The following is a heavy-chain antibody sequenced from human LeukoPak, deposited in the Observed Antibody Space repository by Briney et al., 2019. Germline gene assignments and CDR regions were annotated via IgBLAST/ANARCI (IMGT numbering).Heavy chain of an antibody. CDR1: GFTFSSYV. CDR2: ISGSGGST. Sequence: GGSLRLSCAASGFTFSSYVTSWVRQAPGKGLEWVSTISGSGGSTYYADSVKGRFTISRDSSKNTLYLQMNSLRAGDTAVYYCAGSSSWYRQGDYWGQGTLVTVSS. D-gene: IGHD6-13*01. CDR3: AGSSSWYRQGDY. V-gene: IGHV3-23*01. J-gene: IGHJ4*02.